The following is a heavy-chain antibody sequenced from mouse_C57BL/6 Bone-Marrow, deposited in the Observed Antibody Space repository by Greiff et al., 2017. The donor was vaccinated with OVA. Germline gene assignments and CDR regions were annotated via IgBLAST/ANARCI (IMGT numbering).Heavy chain of an antibody. CDR3: ARDPAQATFPY. D-gene: IGHD3-2*02. CDR1: GYTFTSYG. Sequence: VMLVESGAELARPGASVKLSCKASGYTFTSYGISWVKQRTGQGLEWIGEIYPRSGNTYYNEKFKGKATLTADKSSSTAYMELRSLTSEDSAVYFCARDPAQATFPYWGQGTTLTVSS. CDR2: IYPRSGNT. J-gene: IGHJ2*01. V-gene: IGHV1-81*01.